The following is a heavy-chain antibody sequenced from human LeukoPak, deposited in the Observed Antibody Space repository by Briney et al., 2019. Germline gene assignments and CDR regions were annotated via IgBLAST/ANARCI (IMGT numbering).Heavy chain of an antibody. J-gene: IGHJ4*02. CDR1: GYTFSIYS. Sequence: ASVKVSCKASGYTFSIYSISWVRQAPGLGLEWMGRIIPMSNTVDYAQRFQDRVTITADKSTGTAYMELSSLRSDDTAVYYCARAFCTSGHCYNDFDYWGQGTQATVSS. D-gene: IGHD2-15*01. V-gene: IGHV1-69*06. CDR2: IIPMSNTV. CDR3: ARAFCTSGHCYNDFDY.